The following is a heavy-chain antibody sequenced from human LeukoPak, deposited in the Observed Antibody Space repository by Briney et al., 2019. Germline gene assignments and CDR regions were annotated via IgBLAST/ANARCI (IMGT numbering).Heavy chain of an antibody. CDR2: INSDGSST. J-gene: IGHJ4*02. Sequence: GGSLRLSCAASGFTFNRYWMHWVRQVPGKGLVWVSRINSDGSSTTYADSVKGRFTISRDNARNTQYLQMNSLRAEDTAVYYCARGRGTIYMFDYWGQGTLVTVSS. CDR3: ARGRGTIYMFDY. CDR1: GFTFNRYW. V-gene: IGHV3-74*01. D-gene: IGHD2/OR15-2a*01.